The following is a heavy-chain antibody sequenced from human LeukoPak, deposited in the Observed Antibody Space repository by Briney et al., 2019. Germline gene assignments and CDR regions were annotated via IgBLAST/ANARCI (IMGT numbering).Heavy chain of an antibody. V-gene: IGHV4-34*01. CDR2: IHHSGTT. Sequence: SEALSLTCAVYDGSFTNDYWSWIRQPPGKGLEWIGEIHHSGTTKYKPSLKSRITLSVDTSKNEFSLKLSSVTAADTAVYYCARARSGYKFYFDYWGQGTLVTVSS. CDR3: ARARSGYKFYFDY. D-gene: IGHD3-22*01. CDR1: DGSFTNDY. J-gene: IGHJ4*02.